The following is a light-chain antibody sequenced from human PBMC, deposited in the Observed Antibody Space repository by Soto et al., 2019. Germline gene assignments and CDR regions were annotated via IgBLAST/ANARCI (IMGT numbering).Light chain of an antibody. CDR3: QQYNNWPLT. J-gene: IGKJ4*01. CDR1: QNIYYN. V-gene: IGKV3-15*01. CDR2: DAS. Sequence: ILMTQSPATVSVSPGESATLSCRASQNIYYNVAWYQQKPGQTPRLLIYDASTRATGIPARFSGSGSGTEFTLTISSLQSEDFAVYYCQQYNNWPLTFGGGTKVDIK.